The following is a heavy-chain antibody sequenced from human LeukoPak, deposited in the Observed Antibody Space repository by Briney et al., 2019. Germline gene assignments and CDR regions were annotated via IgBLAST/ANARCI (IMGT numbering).Heavy chain of an antibody. CDR1: GFTFSSYA. V-gene: IGHV3-23*01. CDR2: ISGSGGST. Sequence: GGSLRLSCAASGFTFSSYAMSWVRQAPGKGLEWVSAISGSGGSTYYADSVKGRFTISRDNSKNTLYLQMNSLRAEDTAVYYCAKGDNYYDSSGYRTWGQGTLVTVSS. CDR3: AKGDNYYDSSGYRT. D-gene: IGHD3-22*01. J-gene: IGHJ5*02.